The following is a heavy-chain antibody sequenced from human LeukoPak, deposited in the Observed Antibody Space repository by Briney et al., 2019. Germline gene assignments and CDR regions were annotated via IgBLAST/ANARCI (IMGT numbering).Heavy chain of an antibody. J-gene: IGHJ4*02. CDR2: SSTSSSYI. CDR3: ARVTYGSGTYGAFDY. V-gene: IGHV3-21*04. D-gene: IGHD3-10*01. CDR1: GFTFSRHS. Sequence: PGGSLRLSCAASGFTFSRHSMNWVRQAPGKGLEWVSSSSTSSSYIYYADSVKGRFTISRDNAKNSLYLQMNSLRAEDTAVYYCARVTYGSGTYGAFDYWGQGTLVTVSS.